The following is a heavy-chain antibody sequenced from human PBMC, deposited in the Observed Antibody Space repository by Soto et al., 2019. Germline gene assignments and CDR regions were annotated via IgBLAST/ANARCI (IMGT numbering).Heavy chain of an antibody. D-gene: IGHD3-16*01. CDR3: AKAPEGYDYVWGSYCPGMDV. Sequence: GGSLRLSCAASGFTFSSYAMSWVRQAPGKGLEWVSAISGSGGSTYYADSVKGRFTISRDNSKNTLYLQMNSLRAEDTAVYYCAKAPEGYDYVWGSYCPGMDVWGQGTTVTVSS. CDR2: ISGSGGST. J-gene: IGHJ6*02. V-gene: IGHV3-23*01. CDR1: GFTFSSYA.